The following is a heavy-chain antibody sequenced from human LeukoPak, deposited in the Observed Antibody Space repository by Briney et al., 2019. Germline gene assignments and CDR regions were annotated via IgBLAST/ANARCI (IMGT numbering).Heavy chain of an antibody. D-gene: IGHD5-12*01. J-gene: IGHJ5*02. Sequence: GGSLRLSCAASGFTFSSYWMSWVRQAPGKGLEWVANIKQDGSDKYYVDSVKGRFTISRDNAKNSLYPQMNSLRAEDTAVYYCAREDSGYDSGYNWFDPWGQGTLVTVSS. V-gene: IGHV3-7*01. CDR3: AREDSGYDSGYNWFDP. CDR1: GFTFSSYW. CDR2: IKQDGSDK.